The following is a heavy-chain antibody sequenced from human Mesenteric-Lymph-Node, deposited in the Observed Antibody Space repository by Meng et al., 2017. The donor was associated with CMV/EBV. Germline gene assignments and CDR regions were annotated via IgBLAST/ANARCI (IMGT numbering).Heavy chain of an antibody. CDR1: GFSFRSYW. Sequence: GESLKISCAAAGFSFRSYWMHWVRQAPGKGLEWVADVGPDGSITTHADSVKGRFTISRDNAKNALYLQMNSLRAEDTAVYYCAREGYCSSTSCYTQDYWGQGTLVTVSS. CDR2: VGPDGSIT. J-gene: IGHJ4*02. V-gene: IGHV3-74*01. D-gene: IGHD2-2*01. CDR3: AREGYCSSTSCYTQDY.